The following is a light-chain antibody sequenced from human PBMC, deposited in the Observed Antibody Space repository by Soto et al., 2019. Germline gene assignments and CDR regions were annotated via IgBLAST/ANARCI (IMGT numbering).Light chain of an antibody. V-gene: IGLV2-8*01. CDR1: SSDIGAYNY. J-gene: IGLJ2*01. CDR3: SSYAGSHNFVL. Sequence: QSALTQPPSASGSPGQSLTISCTGTSSDIGAYNYVSWYQQHPGKAPKLIISDVNKRPSGVPDRFSGSKSGNTASLTVSGLQAEDEADYYGSSYAGSHNFVLFGGGTKVTVL. CDR2: DVN.